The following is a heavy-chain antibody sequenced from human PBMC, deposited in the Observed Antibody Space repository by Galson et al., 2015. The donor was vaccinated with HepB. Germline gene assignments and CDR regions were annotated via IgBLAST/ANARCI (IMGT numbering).Heavy chain of an antibody. J-gene: IGHJ6*03. CDR3: ARAPIVVVVAVLSYYMDV. V-gene: IGHV1-46*01. Sequence: SVKVSCKASTDTFTSYYMHWVRQAPGQGLEWMGIINPSGGSTSYAQRFQGRITMTRDTSTSTVYMDLSSLRSDDTAVYYCARAPIVVVVAVLSYYMDVWGKGTTVTVSS. D-gene: IGHD2-15*01. CDR2: INPSGGST. CDR1: TDTFTSYY.